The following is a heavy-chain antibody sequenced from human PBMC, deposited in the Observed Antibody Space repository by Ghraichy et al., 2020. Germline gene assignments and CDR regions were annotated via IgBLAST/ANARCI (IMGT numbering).Heavy chain of an antibody. D-gene: IGHD3-22*01. CDR1: GFTFSSYA. V-gene: IGHV3-23*01. CDR2: ISGSGSST. Sequence: GESLNISCAASGFTFSSYAMSWVRQAPGKGLEWVSAISGSGSSTYYADSVRGRFTISRDNSKNTLYLQMNSLRAEDTAVYYCAKSAYYYDSSGFGWGQGTLVTVSS. J-gene: IGHJ4*02. CDR3: AKSAYYYDSSGFG.